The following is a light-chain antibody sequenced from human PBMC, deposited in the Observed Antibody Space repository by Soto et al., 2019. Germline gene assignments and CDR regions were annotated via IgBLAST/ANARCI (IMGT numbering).Light chain of an antibody. CDR1: STDVGGYKY. Sequence: QSALTQPASVSGSPGQSITISCTGTSTDVGGYKYVSWYQQHPGKVPKLISYDVTSRPSGISYRFSGTKSAYTASLTVSGLQAEVEADYYCCSYTRSGTLIFGTGTKVTVL. J-gene: IGLJ1*01. V-gene: IGLV2-14*01. CDR3: CSYTRSGTLI. CDR2: DVT.